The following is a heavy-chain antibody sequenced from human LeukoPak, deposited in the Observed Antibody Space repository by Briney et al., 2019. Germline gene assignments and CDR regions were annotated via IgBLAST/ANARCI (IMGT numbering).Heavy chain of an antibody. D-gene: IGHD3-10*01. CDR2: INPNSGGT. Sequence: ASVKVSCKASGYTFTAYYMHWVRQPPGQGREGMGWINPNSGGTNSSQKFQDRVTLPRDTSISTAYMELGSLRSDDTAIYYCARAYGSGSSYHPDYWGQGTLVTVSS. J-gene: IGHJ4*02. V-gene: IGHV1-2*02. CDR1: GYTFTAYY. CDR3: ARAYGSGSSYHPDY.